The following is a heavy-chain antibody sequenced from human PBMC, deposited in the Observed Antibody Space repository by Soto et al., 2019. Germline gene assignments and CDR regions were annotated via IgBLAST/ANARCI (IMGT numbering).Heavy chain of an antibody. CDR3: ARLEYSSSIWFDP. V-gene: IGHV4-59*01. D-gene: IGHD6-6*01. CDR1: CGSISSYY. CDR2: IYYSGST. Sequence: PSETLSLTCTVSCGSISSYYWSWIRQPPGKGLEWIGYIYYSGSTNYNPSLKSRVTISVDTSKNQFSLKLSSVTAADTAVYYCARLEYSSSIWFDPWGQGTLVTVSS. J-gene: IGHJ5*02.